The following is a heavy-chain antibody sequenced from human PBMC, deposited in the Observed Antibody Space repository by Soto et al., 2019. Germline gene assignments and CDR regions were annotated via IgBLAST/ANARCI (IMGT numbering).Heavy chain of an antibody. D-gene: IGHD6-19*01. CDR2: IYYSGST. V-gene: IGHV4-59*01. Sequence: SGTLSLTCTVSGGSISSYYWSWIRQAPGKGLEWIGYIYYSGSTNYNPSLKSRVTISVDTSKNQFSLKLSSVTAADTAVYYCARGHSSGWIDAFDIWGQGTMVTVSS. CDR3: ARGHSSGWIDAFDI. CDR1: GGSISSYY. J-gene: IGHJ3*02.